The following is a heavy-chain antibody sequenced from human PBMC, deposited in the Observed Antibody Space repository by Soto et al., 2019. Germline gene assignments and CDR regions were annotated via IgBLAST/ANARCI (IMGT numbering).Heavy chain of an antibody. CDR3: AREGLRDDYGGTTELGY. D-gene: IGHD4-17*01. Sequence: PGGSLRLSCAASGFTFSSYSMNWVRQAPGKGLEWVSSISSSSSYIYYADSVKGRFTISRDNAKNSLYLQMNSLRAEDTAVYYCAREGLRDDYGGTTELGYWGQGTLVTVSS. CDR2: ISSSSSYI. J-gene: IGHJ4*02. CDR1: GFTFSSYS. V-gene: IGHV3-21*01.